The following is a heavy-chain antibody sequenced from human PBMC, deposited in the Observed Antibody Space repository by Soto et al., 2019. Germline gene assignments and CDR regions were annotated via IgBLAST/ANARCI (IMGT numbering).Heavy chain of an antibody. D-gene: IGHD3-10*01. V-gene: IGHV4-31*03. CDR1: GGSISSGGYY. Sequence: QVQLQESGPGLVKPSQTLSLTCTVSGGSISSGGYYCSWIRQHPGKGLEWIGYIYYSGSTYYNPSLKSRVTISVDTSKNQFSLKLSSVTAADTAVYYCARAILPRFGEFYMGHNWFDPWGQGTLVTVSS. CDR3: ARAILPRFGEFYMGHNWFDP. CDR2: IYYSGST. J-gene: IGHJ5*02.